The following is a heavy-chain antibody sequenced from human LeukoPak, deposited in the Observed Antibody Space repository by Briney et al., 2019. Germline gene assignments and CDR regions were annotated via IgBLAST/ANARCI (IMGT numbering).Heavy chain of an antibody. CDR2: ISTSGTTT. CDR3: ARVKNGFDGNGYPYYYYYMDV. J-gene: IGHJ6*03. CDR1: GFTFSDYY. V-gene: IGHV3-11*04. Sequence: GSLRLSCAASGFTFSDYYMSWIRQAPGKGLEWVSYISTSGTTTYYGDSVKGRFTISRDNAKNSLYLQMNNLRAEDTAVYYCARVKNGFDGNGYPYYYYYMDVWGRGTTVTV. D-gene: IGHD3-22*01.